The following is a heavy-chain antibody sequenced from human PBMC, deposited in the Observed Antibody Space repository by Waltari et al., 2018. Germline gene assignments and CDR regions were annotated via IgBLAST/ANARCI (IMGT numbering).Heavy chain of an antibody. J-gene: IGHJ4*02. D-gene: IGHD3-22*01. Sequence: EVQLVESGGGLVQPGGSLSLSCVASGFTFRNYEGDWVRQAPWKWLEWVSDISSDGGAIYYADSVKGRFTISRDNAKSSLYLHMSSLRAEDTAVYYCARATYYYSGGYWDYWGQGTLVTVSS. CDR1: GFTFRNYE. CDR3: ARATYYYSGGYWDY. CDR2: ISSDGGAI. V-gene: IGHV3-48*03.